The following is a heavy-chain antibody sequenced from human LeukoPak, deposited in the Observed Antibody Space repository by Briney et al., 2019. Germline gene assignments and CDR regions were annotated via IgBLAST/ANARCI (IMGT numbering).Heavy chain of an antibody. CDR3: ARGSHYYYYYMDV. CDR2: MKQDGSEK. J-gene: IGHJ6*03. V-gene: IGHV3-7*04. CDR1: GFTFSSNW. D-gene: IGHD6-13*01. Sequence: GGSLRLSCAASGFTFSSNWMSWVRQAPGKGLEWVANMKQDGSEKYYMDSVKGRFTISRDNAKNSLYLQMNSLRAEDTAVYYCARGSHYYYYYMDVWGKGTTVTVSS.